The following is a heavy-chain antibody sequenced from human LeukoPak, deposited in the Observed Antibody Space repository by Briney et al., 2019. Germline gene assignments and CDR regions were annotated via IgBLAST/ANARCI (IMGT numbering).Heavy chain of an antibody. Sequence: PSQTLSLTCTVSGGSISSGDYYWSWIRQPPGKGLEWIGCIYYSGSTYYNPSLKSRVTISVDTSKNQFSLKLSSVTAADTAVYYCARADYSNNAYFDYWGQGTLVTVSS. D-gene: IGHD4-11*01. CDR2: IYYSGST. CDR1: GGSISSGDYY. CDR3: ARADYSNNAYFDY. J-gene: IGHJ4*02. V-gene: IGHV4-30-4*01.